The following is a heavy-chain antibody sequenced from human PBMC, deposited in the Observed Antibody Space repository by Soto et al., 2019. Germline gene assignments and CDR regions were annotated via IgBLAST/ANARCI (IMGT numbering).Heavy chain of an antibody. CDR1: GFTFSTYA. D-gene: IGHD2-15*01. CDR2: VSFSGGSR. V-gene: IGHV3-23*01. J-gene: IGHJ4*02. CDR3: AKRLDVVVVAASEGPFDY. Sequence: EVQLLDSGGGLVQPVGSLRLSCAASGFTFSTYAMSWVCQAPGKGLEWVSGVSFSGGSRHYSDSVKGRFTISRDNSQNPLYLQMNSLRAEDTAVYYCAKRLDVVVVAASEGPFDYWGQGTLVTVSS.